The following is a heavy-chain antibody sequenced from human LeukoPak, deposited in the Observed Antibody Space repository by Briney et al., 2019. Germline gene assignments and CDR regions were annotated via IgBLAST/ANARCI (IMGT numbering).Heavy chain of an antibody. CDR3: APLDFWVPST. CDR1: GYTLNELS. CDR2: FDPEYGET. J-gene: IGHJ5*02. Sequence: RRASVKVSCKVSGYTLNELSIHWVRQAAGKGLEWMGGFDPEYGETVYAQKFQGRVTMAEDTSTDTAYMELSSLRSEDTVVYYCAPLDFWVPSTWGQGTLVTVSS. D-gene: IGHD3-3*01. V-gene: IGHV1-24*01.